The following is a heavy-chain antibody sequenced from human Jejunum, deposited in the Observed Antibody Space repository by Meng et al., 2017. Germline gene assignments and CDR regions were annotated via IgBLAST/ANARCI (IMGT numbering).Heavy chain of an antibody. CDR1: GGSISSSSYY. CDR3: ARERADRAASHGGY. CDR2: IYYRGIT. V-gene: IGHV4-39*07. D-gene: IGHD5-12*01. Sequence: GSLRLSCTVSGGSISSSSYYWGWIRQPPGKGLEWIGTIYYRGITDYNPSLKSRVTISVDTSKNQFSLKLSSVTAADTAFYYCARERADRAASHGGYWGQGTLVTVSS. J-gene: IGHJ4*02.